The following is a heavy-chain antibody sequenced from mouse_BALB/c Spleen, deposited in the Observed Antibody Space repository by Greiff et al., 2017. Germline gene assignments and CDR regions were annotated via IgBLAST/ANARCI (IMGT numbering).Heavy chain of an antibody. D-gene: IGHD1-1*01. Sequence: VQLQQSGAELVKPGASVKLSCTASGFNIKDTYMHWVKQRPEQGLEWIGRIDPANGNTKYDPKFQGKATITADTSSNTAYLQLSSLTSEDTAVYYCASHYYGRGFDYWGQGTTLTVSS. CDR2: IDPANGNT. J-gene: IGHJ2*01. CDR1: GFNIKDTY. CDR3: ASHYYGRGFDY. V-gene: IGHV14-3*02.